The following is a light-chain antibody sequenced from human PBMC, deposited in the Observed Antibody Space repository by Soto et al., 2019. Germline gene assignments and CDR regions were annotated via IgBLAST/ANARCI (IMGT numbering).Light chain of an antibody. V-gene: IGKV3-20*01. Sequence: EVVLTQSPGTLSLTSGERATLSCRASETISGPYLAWYQQRPGQAPRLLIYSASTRAAGIPDRISGSGSGTDFTLTISRVEPEDFAVYYCQHYGSSRSTFGRGTKAEI. J-gene: IGKJ4*02. CDR2: SAS. CDR1: ETISGPY. CDR3: QHYGSSRST.